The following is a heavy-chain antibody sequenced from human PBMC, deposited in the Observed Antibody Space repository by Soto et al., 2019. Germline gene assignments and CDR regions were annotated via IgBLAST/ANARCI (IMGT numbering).Heavy chain of an antibody. CDR1: GFTFDDYA. D-gene: IGHD2-8*02. CDR2: ISWNSVAI. V-gene: IGHV3-9*01. CDR3: AKATRLTDTGSD. J-gene: IGHJ4*02. Sequence: EVQLVESGGGLVQPGRSLRLSCAASGFTFDDYALHWVRQVPGKGLEWVSGISWNSVAIHYADSVKGRFTISRDNAKHCLYLQMNNLRGEDTALYYCAKATRLTDTGSDWGQGTLVTVSS.